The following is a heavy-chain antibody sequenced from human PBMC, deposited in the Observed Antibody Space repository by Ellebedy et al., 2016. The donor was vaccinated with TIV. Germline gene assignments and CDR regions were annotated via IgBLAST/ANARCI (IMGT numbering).Heavy chain of an antibody. CDR1: GYTFTSYG. CDR3: ARDRGLVVPAAIPDY. Sequence: AASVKVSCKASGYTFTSYGISWVRQAPGQGLEWMGWISAYNGNTNYAQKLQGRVIMTTDTSTSTAYMELRSLRSDDTAVYYCARDRGLVVPAAIPDYWGQGTLVTVSS. J-gene: IGHJ4*02. D-gene: IGHD2-2*01. V-gene: IGHV1-18*04. CDR2: ISAYNGNT.